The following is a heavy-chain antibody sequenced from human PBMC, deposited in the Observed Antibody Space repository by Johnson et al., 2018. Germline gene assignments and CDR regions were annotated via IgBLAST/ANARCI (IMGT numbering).Heavy chain of an antibody. CDR2: IYYSGST. Sequence: QESGPGLVKASETLSLTCTVSGGSMSSHYWSWLRQPPGKGLEWIGYIYYSGSTNYNPSLKSRITISVDTSKDQSSLRLISLTAADTAVYYCARGEDYVWGSYRYGALEIWGQGAMVTVSS. D-gene: IGHD3-16*02. J-gene: IGHJ3*02. V-gene: IGHV4-59*11. CDR1: GGSMSSHY. CDR3: ARGEDYVWGSYRYGALEI.